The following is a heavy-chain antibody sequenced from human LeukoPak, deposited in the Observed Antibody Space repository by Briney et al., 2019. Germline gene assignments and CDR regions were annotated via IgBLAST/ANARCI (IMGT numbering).Heavy chain of an antibody. CDR3: AIPSYYYDRVGAFDI. Sequence: ASVKVSCKASGYTFTSYGISWVRQAPGQGLEWMGWISAYNGNTNYAQKFQGRVTMTEDTSTDTAYMELSSLRSEDTAVYYCAIPSYYYDRVGAFDIWGQGTMVTVSS. V-gene: IGHV1-18*01. CDR2: ISAYNGNT. D-gene: IGHD3-22*01. J-gene: IGHJ3*02. CDR1: GYTFTSYG.